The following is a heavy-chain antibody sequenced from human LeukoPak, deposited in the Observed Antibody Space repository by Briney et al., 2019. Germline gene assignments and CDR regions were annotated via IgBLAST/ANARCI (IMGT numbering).Heavy chain of an antibody. V-gene: IGHV3-23*01. J-gene: IGHJ6*02. Sequence: GGSLRLSCAASGFTFSSYAMHWVRQAPGKGLECVSIISGIGDDTYYADSVKGRFTISRDNSKSTLYLQMNSLRAEDTAVYYCAKRKDYSNFIPKGNYYGLDVWGQGTTVTVSS. CDR3: AKRKDYSNFIPKGNYYGLDV. CDR1: GFTFSSYA. CDR2: ISGIGDDT. D-gene: IGHD4-11*01.